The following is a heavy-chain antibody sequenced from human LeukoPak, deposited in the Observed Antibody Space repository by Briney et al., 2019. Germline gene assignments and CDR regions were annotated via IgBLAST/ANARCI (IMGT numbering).Heavy chain of an antibody. V-gene: IGHV4-59*11. CDR2: IYYSGST. J-gene: IGHJ3*02. CDR1: GGSISSHY. Sequence: SETLSLTCTVSGGSISSHYWSWIRRPPGKGLEWIGYIYYSGSTNYNPSLKSRVTISVDTSKNQFSLKLSSVTAADTAVYYCARAGVVVVAATPGDVDAFDIWGQGTMVTVSS. CDR3: ARAGVVVVAATPGDVDAFDI. D-gene: IGHD2-15*01.